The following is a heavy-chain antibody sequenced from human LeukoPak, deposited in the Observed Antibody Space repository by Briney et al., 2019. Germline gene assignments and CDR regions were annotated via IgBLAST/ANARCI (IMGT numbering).Heavy chain of an antibody. D-gene: IGHD5-12*01. Sequence: SVKVSYKTSGGTFSSYAISWVRQAPGQGLEWMGRIIPILGIANYAQKFQGRVTITADKSTSTAYMELSSLRSEDTAVYYCARPPVHSGYESYYYYGMDVWGQGTTVTVSS. CDR2: IIPILGIA. J-gene: IGHJ6*02. V-gene: IGHV1-69*04. CDR3: ARPPVHSGYESYYYYGMDV. CDR1: GGTFSSYA.